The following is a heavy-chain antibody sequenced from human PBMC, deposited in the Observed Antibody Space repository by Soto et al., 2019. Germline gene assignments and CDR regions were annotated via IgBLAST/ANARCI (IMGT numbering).Heavy chain of an antibody. CDR1: GGSISSSSYY. J-gene: IGHJ1*01. V-gene: IGHV4-39*01. Sequence: PSETLSLTCTVSGGSISSSSYYWGWIRQPPGKGLEWIGSIYYSGSTYYNPSLKSRVTISVDTSKNQFSLKLSSVTAADTAVYYCASVNLVDGGNSVYFQHWGQGTLVTVSS. D-gene: IGHD2-21*02. CDR3: ASVNLVDGGNSVYFQH. CDR2: IYYSGST.